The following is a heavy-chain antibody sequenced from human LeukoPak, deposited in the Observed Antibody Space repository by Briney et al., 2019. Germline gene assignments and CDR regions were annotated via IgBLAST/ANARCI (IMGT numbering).Heavy chain of an antibody. CDR3: AKDRDQLLSSAFDI. D-gene: IGHD2-2*01. J-gene: IGHJ3*02. Sequence: PGGSLRLSCAASGFTFSSYWMHWVRQAPGKGLMWVSRINSDGSSTSYADSVKGRFTISRDNAKNSLYLQMNSLRAEDMALYYCAKDRDQLLSSAFDIWGQGTMVTVSS. CDR1: GFTFSSYW. V-gene: IGHV3-74*01. CDR2: INSDGSST.